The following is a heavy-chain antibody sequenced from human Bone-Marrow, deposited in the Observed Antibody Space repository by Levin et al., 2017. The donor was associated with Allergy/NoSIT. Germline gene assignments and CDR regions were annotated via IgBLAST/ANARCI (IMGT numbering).Heavy chain of an antibody. CDR2: IRSKAYGGAP. J-gene: IGHJ4*01. Sequence: PGGSLRLSCLSSGFSFGDSPISFFRQAPGKGLEWVGYIRSKAYGGAPEYAASVKGRITISRDDSEGVAYLQLDSLTTEDTAVYYCAKVVVILRDVDWSFEVQFDHWGQGTLVTLSS. V-gene: IGHV3-49*03. CDR3: AKVVVILRDVDWSFEVQFDH. D-gene: IGHD3-9*01. CDR1: GFSFGDSP.